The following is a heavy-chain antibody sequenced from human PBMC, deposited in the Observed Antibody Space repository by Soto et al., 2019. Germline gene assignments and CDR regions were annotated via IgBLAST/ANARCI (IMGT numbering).Heavy chain of an antibody. D-gene: IGHD4-4*01. Sequence: GGSLRPSCAASGFPFSSYAMSWVRQAPGKGLEWVSAISGSGGSTYYADSVKGRFTISRDNSKNTLYLQMNSLRAEDTAVYYCAKDLDTTVTTGTYWGQGTLVTVSS. CDR1: GFPFSSYA. CDR2: ISGSGGST. V-gene: IGHV3-23*01. J-gene: IGHJ4*02. CDR3: AKDLDTTVTTGTY.